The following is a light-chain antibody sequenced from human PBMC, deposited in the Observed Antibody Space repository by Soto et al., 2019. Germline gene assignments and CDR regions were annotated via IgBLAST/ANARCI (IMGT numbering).Light chain of an antibody. CDR2: DVT. Sequence: QSVLTQPASVSGSPGQSITISCTGTSSDVGAYKFVSWYQHHPGKAPKLIIYDVTTRPSGVSNRFSGSKSGDTASLTISGLQSEDEADYYCSSCTSSSTYVFGTGTKVTVL. CDR1: SSDVGAYKF. V-gene: IGLV2-14*03. CDR3: SSCTSSSTYV. J-gene: IGLJ1*01.